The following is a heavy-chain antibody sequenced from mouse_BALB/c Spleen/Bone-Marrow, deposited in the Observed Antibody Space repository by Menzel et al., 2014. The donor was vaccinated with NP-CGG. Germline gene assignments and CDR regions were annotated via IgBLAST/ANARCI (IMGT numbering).Heavy chain of an antibody. V-gene: IGHV1S81*02. J-gene: IGHJ4*01. CDR1: GYTFTSYY. CDR3: TRLPH. Sequence: VQLQQSGAELVKPGALVKLSCKASGYTFTSYYMYWVKQRPGQGLEWIGEINPSNGGTNFNEKFKSRATLTVDKSSSTAYMQLSSLTSEDSAVYYCTRLPHWGQGTSVTVSS. CDR2: INPSNGGT. D-gene: IGHD5-1*01.